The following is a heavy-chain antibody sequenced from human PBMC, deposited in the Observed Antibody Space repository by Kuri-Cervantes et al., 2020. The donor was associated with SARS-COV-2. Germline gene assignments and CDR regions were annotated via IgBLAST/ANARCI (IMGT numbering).Heavy chain of an antibody. CDR1: GFTFGDFA. CDR2: IRSKAYGETT. CDR3: IRWGLYYTFWSGCYSVDY. D-gene: IGHD3-3*01. Sequence: GGSLRLSCTASGFTFGDFALSWVRQAPGKGLEWVGFIRSKAYGETTDYAASVKGRCTFSRDDSKSIAYLQMHSLRSEDTAKFYHIRWGLYYTFWSGCYSVDYWGQGTLVTVSS. V-gene: IGHV3-49*04. J-gene: IGHJ4*02.